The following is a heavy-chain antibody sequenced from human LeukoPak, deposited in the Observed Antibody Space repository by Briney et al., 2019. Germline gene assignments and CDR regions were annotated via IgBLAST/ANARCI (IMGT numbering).Heavy chain of an antibody. CDR3: AHRPRDGFNHFDY. D-gene: IGHD5-24*01. Sequence: TLSLTCTVSVGSISSYYWSWFRQPPGKALEWLSLIYWNDDKRYSPSLKSRLTITKDTSKNQVVLTMTNMDPVDTATYYCAHRPRDGFNHFDYGSQGILVTVYS. J-gene: IGHJ4*02. V-gene: IGHV2-5*01. CDR1: VGSISSYYWSW. CDR2: IYWNDDK.